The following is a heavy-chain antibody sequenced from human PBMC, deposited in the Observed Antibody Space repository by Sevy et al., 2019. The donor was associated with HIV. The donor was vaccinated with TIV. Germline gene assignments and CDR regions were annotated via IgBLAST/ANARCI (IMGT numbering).Heavy chain of an antibody. V-gene: IGHV1-2*02. CDR1: GYSLTGYY. D-gene: IGHD6-13*01. CDR3: ARDFSASGPFVTRNCFDP. Sequence: ASVKVSCKASGYSLTGYYIHWMRQAPGQGLEWMGWINPNNGGTNYAQRFQGRVTMTRDTSISTVSMELTSLRSDDTAVYFCARDFSASGPFVTRNCFDPWGQGTLVTVSS. CDR2: INPNNGGT. J-gene: IGHJ5*02.